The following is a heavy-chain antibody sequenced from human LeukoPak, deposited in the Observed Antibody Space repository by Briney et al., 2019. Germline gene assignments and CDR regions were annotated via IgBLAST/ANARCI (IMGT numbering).Heavy chain of an antibody. D-gene: IGHD5-24*01. Sequence: SETLSLTCTVSGASITTYYWSWIRQPAGKGLEWIGYIYYSGSTNYNPSLKSRVTISVDTSKNQFSLKLSSVTAADTAVYYCARRDGYNFPLDYWGQGTLVTVSS. J-gene: IGHJ4*02. V-gene: IGHV4-59*01. CDR1: GASITTYY. CDR2: IYYSGST. CDR3: ARRDGYNFPLDY.